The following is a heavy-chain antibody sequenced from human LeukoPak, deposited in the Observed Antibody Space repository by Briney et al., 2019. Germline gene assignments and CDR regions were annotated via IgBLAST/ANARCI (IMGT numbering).Heavy chain of an antibody. D-gene: IGHD3-9*01. J-gene: IGHJ4*02. CDR2: VTNDENYK. CDR1: GFTFSSYD. Sequence: GGSLRLSCAASGFTFSSYDMHWVRQAPGKGLEWVAMVTNDENYKNYADSVKGRFTVSRDNSHSTLFLQMSSLRVEDTAIYYCTNRRYLDYWGQGTLVTVSS. V-gene: IGHV3-30*18. CDR3: TNRRYLDY.